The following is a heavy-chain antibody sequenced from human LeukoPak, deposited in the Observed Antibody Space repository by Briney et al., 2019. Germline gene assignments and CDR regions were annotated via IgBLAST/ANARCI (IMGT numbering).Heavy chain of an antibody. CDR2: ISNSGNTI. D-gene: IGHD5-12*01. Sequence: PGGSLRLSCAAFGFTFSSYDMTWVRQAPGKGLEWVSYISNSGNTIYYADSVKGRFTISRDNSLYLQMNSLRAEDTAVYYCARGPSGYHNTGGQGTLVTVSS. V-gene: IGHV3-48*01. J-gene: IGHJ4*02. CDR1: GFTFSSYD. CDR3: ARGPSGYHNT.